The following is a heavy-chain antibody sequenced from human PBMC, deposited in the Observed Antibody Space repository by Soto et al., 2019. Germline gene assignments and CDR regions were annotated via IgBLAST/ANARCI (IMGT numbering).Heavy chain of an antibody. CDR1: GGSISSTTYY. CDR2: IYYSGSN. Sequence: SETLSLTCTVSGGSISSTTYYWGWIRQPPGKGLEWIGSIYYSGSNNYNPSLKSRVTISVDTSKNQFSLKLSSVTAADTAVYYCARDLDSSSQYHYVMDVCGQGTTVTVSS. CDR3: ARDLDSSSQYHYVMDV. D-gene: IGHD6-6*01. J-gene: IGHJ6*02. V-gene: IGHV4-39*07.